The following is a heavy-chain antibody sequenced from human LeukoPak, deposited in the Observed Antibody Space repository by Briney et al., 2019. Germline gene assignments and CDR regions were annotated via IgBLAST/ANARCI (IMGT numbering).Heavy chain of an antibody. Sequence: GESLKISCKGSGYSFTSYWIGWVRQMPGKSLEWMGIIYPGDSDTRYSPSFQGQVTISADKSISTAYLQWSSLKASDTAMYYCARHSGLDSSGWTWFDPWGQGTLVTVSS. V-gene: IGHV5-51*01. CDR2: IYPGDSDT. J-gene: IGHJ5*02. D-gene: IGHD6-19*01. CDR1: GYSFTSYW. CDR3: ARHSGLDSSGWTWFDP.